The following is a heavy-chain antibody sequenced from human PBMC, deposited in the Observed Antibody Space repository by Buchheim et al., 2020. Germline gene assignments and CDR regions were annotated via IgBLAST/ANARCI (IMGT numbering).Heavy chain of an antibody. V-gene: IGHV3-30*18. Sequence: QVQLVESGGGVVQPGRSLRLSCTASGFTFSGYGMHWVRQAPGKGLEWVAVILYDGSNEYYGDSVKGRFTISRENSKKTQYLQMNSLRAEDTAVYYCAKDKDSRSLDHWGQGTL. J-gene: IGHJ4*02. CDR1: GFTFSGYG. CDR2: ILYDGSNE. CDR3: AKDKDSRSLDH. D-gene: IGHD6-6*01.